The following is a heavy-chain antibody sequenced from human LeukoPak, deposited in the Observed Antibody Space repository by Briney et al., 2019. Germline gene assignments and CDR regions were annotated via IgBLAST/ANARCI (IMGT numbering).Heavy chain of an antibody. Sequence: GGSLRLSCEGSGFTFSNYAVSWVRQAPGKGPEWVSGVSASGSRAHCADSVKGRFFISRDSSKSTVFLQMNSLRAEDTALYYCAKDPNGDWVGAFDMWGQGTMVTVFS. V-gene: IGHV3-23*01. CDR3: AKDPNGDWVGAFDM. J-gene: IGHJ3*02. CDR2: VSASGSRA. D-gene: IGHD3-10*01. CDR1: GFTFSNYA.